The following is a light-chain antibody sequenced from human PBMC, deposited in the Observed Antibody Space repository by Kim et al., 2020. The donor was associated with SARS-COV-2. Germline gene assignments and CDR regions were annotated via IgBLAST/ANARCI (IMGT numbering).Light chain of an antibody. CDR3: ASWDDSLNGLVV. Sequence: ISCSGTSSNVGGKSVRWYKQLQGQAPPLLIHSNDQRPSGVPDRFSASKSVTSASLAISGLQSEDEADYYCASWDDSLNGLVVFGGGTKVTVL. J-gene: IGLJ2*01. CDR2: SND. V-gene: IGLV1-44*01. CDR1: SSNVGGKS.